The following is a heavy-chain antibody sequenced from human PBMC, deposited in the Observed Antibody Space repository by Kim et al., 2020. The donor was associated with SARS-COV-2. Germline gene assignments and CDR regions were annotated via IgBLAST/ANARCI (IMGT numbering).Heavy chain of an antibody. V-gene: IGHV5-51*01. CDR2: IYPGDSET. CDR3: ARHLAGFNYYYYGMDV. Sequence: GESLKISCKGSGYSFTSYWIGWVRQMPGKGLEWMGIIYPGDSETRYSPSFQGQVTISADKSISTAYLQWSSLKASDTAMYYCARHLAGFNYYYYGMDVWGQGTTVTVSS. CDR1: GYSFTSYW. J-gene: IGHJ6*02. D-gene: IGHD6-13*01.